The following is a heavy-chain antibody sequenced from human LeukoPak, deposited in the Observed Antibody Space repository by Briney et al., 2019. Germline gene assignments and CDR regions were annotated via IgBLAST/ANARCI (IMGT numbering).Heavy chain of an antibody. CDR2: IYYSGST. Sequence: PSETLSLTCTVSGGSISSSSYYWGWIRQPPGKGLEWIGGIYYSGSTYYNPSLKSRVTISVDTSKNQFSLKLSSVTAADTAVYYCARVVPAAIRLYWFDPWGQGTLVTVSS. CDR1: GGSISSSSYY. V-gene: IGHV4-39*07. CDR3: ARVVPAAIRLYWFDP. D-gene: IGHD2-2*01. J-gene: IGHJ5*02.